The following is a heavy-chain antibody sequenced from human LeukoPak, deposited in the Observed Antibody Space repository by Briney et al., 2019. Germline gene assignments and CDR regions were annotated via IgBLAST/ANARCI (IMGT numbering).Heavy chain of an antibody. Sequence: ASVKVSCKASGYTFTGYGISWVRQAPGQGLEWMGWISAYNGNTNYAQKLQGRVTMTTDTSTSTAYMELRSLRSDDTAVYYCGDSYGPQAPLYYWGHGTLVTVSS. V-gene: IGHV1-18*01. CDR1: GYTFTGYG. J-gene: IGHJ4*01. CDR3: GDSYGPQAPLYY. D-gene: IGHD5-18*01. CDR2: ISAYNGNT.